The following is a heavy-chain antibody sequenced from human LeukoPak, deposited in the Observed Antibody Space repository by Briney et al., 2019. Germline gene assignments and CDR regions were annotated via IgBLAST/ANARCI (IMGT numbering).Heavy chain of an antibody. D-gene: IGHD2-2*01. V-gene: IGHV1-2*02. J-gene: IGHJ6*03. Sequence: ASVKVSCKASGYTFTVYFMHWLRQAPGHRLEWMGGMNPNRGGLNDAQKSKVRVTMTIDTTFSTAYMELSRLRSHDTAVYYCARDQRLPAAMDPGPSYYYYYMDVWGKGTTVTVSS. CDR3: ARDQRLPAAMDPGPSYYYYYMDV. CDR1: GYTFTVYF. CDR2: MNPNRGGL.